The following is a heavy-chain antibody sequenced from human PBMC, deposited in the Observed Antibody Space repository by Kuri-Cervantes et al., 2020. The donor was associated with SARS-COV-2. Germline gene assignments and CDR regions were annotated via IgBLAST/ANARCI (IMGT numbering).Heavy chain of an antibody. CDR1: GGSITSHY. J-gene: IGHJ3*02. CDR2: IYYSGST. Sequence: SETLSLTCTVSGGSITSHYWNWIRQSPGRGLEWIGYIYYSGSTKYNPSLNSRVTMSVDTSKNQFSLKLSSVTAADTAVYYCARSSGVVTGDAFDIWGQGTMVTVSS. CDR3: ARSSGVVTGDAFDI. D-gene: IGHD3-3*01. V-gene: IGHV4-59*08.